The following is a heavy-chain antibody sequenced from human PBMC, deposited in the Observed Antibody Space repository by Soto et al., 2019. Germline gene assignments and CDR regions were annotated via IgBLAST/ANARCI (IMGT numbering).Heavy chain of an antibody. V-gene: IGHV3-23*01. Sequence: EVQLLESGGGLVQPGGSLRLSCAASGFTFSNYAIGWVRQAPGKGLEWVSAINGDGDSTYYADSVKGRFTISRDNSKKTVDLQMNTLRAEDTAIYYCAKGTAPYGLGSSYRYFFDYWGQGTLVTVSS. CDR3: AKGTAPYGLGSSYRYFFDY. CDR2: INGDGDST. CDR1: GFTFSNYA. J-gene: IGHJ4*02. D-gene: IGHD3-10*01.